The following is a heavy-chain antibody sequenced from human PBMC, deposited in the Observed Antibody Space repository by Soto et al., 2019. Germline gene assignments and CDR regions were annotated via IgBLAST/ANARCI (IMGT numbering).Heavy chain of an antibody. CDR3: ARGREQHYYDRYYYGMDV. D-gene: IGHD3-22*01. CDR2: IYYSGST. Sequence: PSETLSLTCTVSGGSISSGDYHWSWIRQPPGKGLEWIGYIYYSGSTYYNPSLKSRVTISVDTSKNQFSLKLSSVTAADTAVYYCARGREQHYYDRYYYGMDVWGQGTTVTVSS. J-gene: IGHJ6*02. V-gene: IGHV4-30-4*01. CDR1: GGSISSGDYH.